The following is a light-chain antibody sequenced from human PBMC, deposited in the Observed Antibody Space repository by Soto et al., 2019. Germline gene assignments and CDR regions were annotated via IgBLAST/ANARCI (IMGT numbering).Light chain of an antibody. CDR2: DAS. V-gene: IGKV3-11*01. Sequence: EIVLTQSPGTLSLSPGERATLSCRASQDISNYLAWYQHKPGQAPRLLISDASKRASGVPARFSGSGSGTDFTLTISSLEPDDFAVYYCQQRSQWPPLTFGGGTKVDSK. CDR1: QDISNY. J-gene: IGKJ4*01. CDR3: QQRSQWPPLT.